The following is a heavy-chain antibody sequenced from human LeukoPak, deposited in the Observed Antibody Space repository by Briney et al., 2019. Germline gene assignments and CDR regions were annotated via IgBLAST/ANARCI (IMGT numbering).Heavy chain of an antibody. D-gene: IGHD1-14*01. J-gene: IGHJ6*02. CDR1: GGSFSGYY. CDR2: INHSGST. Sequence: PSETLSLSCAVYGGSFSGYYWSWIRQPPGKGLEWIGEINHSGSTNYNPSLKSRVTISVDTSKNQFSLKLSSVTAADTAVYYCARARKDLYGMDVWGQGTTVTVSS. CDR3: ARARKDLYGMDV. V-gene: IGHV4-34*01.